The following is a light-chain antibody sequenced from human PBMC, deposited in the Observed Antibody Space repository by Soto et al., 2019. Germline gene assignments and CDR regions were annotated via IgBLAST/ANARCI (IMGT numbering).Light chain of an antibody. CDR1: SIDVGGYKS. Sequence: QSALTPPSSVSGSPGQSFTISCTGTSIDVGGYKSVSWFQQHPCKVPKLMCDDVSERPSGVPDRFSGSKSGNTASLNISGLQAEDEADCYCCSCGGSYYVFGTGTKLTVL. CDR3: CSCGGSYYV. J-gene: IGLJ1*01. V-gene: IGLV2-11*01. CDR2: DVS.